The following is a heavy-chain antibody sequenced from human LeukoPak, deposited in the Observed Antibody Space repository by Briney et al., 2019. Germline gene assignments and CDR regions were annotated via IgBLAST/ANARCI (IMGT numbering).Heavy chain of an antibody. J-gene: IGHJ6*02. Sequence: GASVKVSCKASGYTFTSYGISWVRQAPGQGLEWMGWISAYNGNTNYAQKLQGRVTMTTDTSTSTAYMELRSLRSDDTAVYYCARDSAPDIVVVPAEIYYYYGMDVWGQGTTVTVSS. CDR3: ARDSAPDIVVVPAEIYYYYGMDV. D-gene: IGHD2-2*01. CDR1: GYTFTSYG. CDR2: ISAYNGNT. V-gene: IGHV1-18*01.